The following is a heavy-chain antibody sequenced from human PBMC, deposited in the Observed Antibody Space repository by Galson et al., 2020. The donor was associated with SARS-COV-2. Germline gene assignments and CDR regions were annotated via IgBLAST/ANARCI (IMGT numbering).Heavy chain of an antibody. CDR2: ISYDGSTK. CDR1: GFTFSSYA. J-gene: IGHJ3*01. V-gene: IGHV3-30*04. D-gene: IGHD1-26*01. CDR3: ARARSGSYREAFDV. Sequence: QLGESLKISCAAPGFTFSSYAMHWVRQAPGKGLEWVAIISYDGSTKYYADSVKGRFTISRDNSKNTLYVQMNSLRAEDTAVYYCARARSGSYREAFDVWGQGTMVTVSS.